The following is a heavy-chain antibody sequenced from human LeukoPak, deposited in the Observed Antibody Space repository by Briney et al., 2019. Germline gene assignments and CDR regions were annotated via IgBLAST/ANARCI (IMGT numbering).Heavy chain of an antibody. CDR1: GFAFRSYV. CDR3: ARGGAHDFWSGYSDY. Sequence: GGSLRLSCEASGFAFRSYVMHWVRQAPGKGLEYVSVITSNGGSTYYANSVKGRFTISRDNSKNTLYLQMGSLRVEDMAVYYCARGGAHDFWSGYSDYWGQGTLVTVSS. J-gene: IGHJ4*02. V-gene: IGHV3-64*01. CDR2: ITSNGGST. D-gene: IGHD3-3*01.